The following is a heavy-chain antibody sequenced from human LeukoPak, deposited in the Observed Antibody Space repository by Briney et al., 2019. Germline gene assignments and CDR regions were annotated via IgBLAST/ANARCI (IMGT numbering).Heavy chain of an antibody. V-gene: IGHV1-18*04. CDR1: GYTFTSYY. D-gene: IGHD3-22*01. CDR3: ARQYYYDSSGSDY. CDR2: ISTYNGNT. Sequence: GASVKVSCKASGYTFTSYYMHWVRQAPGQGLEWLGWISTYNGNTHYAQKLQGRVTMTTDTSTTTAYMELRSLRSDDTAVYYCARQYYYDSSGSDYWGQGTLVTVSS. J-gene: IGHJ4*02.